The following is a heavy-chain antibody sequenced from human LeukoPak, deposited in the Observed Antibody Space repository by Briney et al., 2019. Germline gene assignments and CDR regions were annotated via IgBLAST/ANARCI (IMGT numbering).Heavy chain of an antibody. Sequence: GGSLRLSCAASGFTFSSYAMSWVRQAPGKGLERVSAISGSGGSTYYADSVKGRFTISRDNSENTLYLQMNSLRAEDTAVYYCAKDHYYDSSGYYFNYYYYYGMDVWGQGTTVTVSS. CDR3: AKDHYYDSSGYYFNYYYYYGMDV. J-gene: IGHJ6*02. CDR1: GFTFSSYA. CDR2: ISGSGGST. V-gene: IGHV3-23*01. D-gene: IGHD3-22*01.